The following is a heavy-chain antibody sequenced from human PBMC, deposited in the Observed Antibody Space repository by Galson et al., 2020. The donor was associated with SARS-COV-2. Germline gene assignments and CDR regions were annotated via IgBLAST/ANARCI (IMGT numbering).Heavy chain of an antibody. CDR1: GSTFSSYW. CDR2: IKQDGSEK. V-gene: IGHV3-7*01. CDR3: ARVGSSSWYFGY. D-gene: IGHD6-13*01. J-gene: IGHJ4*02. Sequence: GGSLRLSCAASGSTFSSYWMSWVRQAPGKGLEWVDNIKQDGSEKYYVDSVTGRFTISRDNAKNSLYLQMNSLRAEDTAVYYCARVGSSSWYFGYWGQGTLVTVSS.